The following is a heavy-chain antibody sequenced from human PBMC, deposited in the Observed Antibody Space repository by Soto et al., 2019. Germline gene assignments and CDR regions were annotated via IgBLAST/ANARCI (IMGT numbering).Heavy chain of an antibody. CDR1: GFTFSSYA. D-gene: IGHD6-6*01. V-gene: IGHV3-23*01. CDR2: ISGSDDST. Sequence: EVQLLESGGGLVQPGESLRLSCAASGFTFSSYAMRWVRQAPGKGLEWVSVISGSDDSTYYADSVKGRFTISRDNSKNTLYLQMNSLRSEDTAVYYCAKRNSSSTFDYWGQGTLVTVSS. CDR3: AKRNSSSTFDY. J-gene: IGHJ4*02.